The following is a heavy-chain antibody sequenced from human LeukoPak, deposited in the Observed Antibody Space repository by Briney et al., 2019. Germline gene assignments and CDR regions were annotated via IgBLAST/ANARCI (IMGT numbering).Heavy chain of an antibody. J-gene: IGHJ4*02. CDR2: IYSGGST. CDR1: GFTLSSNY. V-gene: IGHV3-53*05. Sequence: PGGSLRLSCAASGFTLSSNYMSWVRQAPGKGLEWVSVIYSGGSTYYADSVKGRITISRDNSKNTLHLQMNSLRTEDTAVYYCARVKGGIAAAGNYFDYWGQGTLVTVSS. CDR3: ARVKGGIAAAGNYFDY. D-gene: IGHD6-13*01.